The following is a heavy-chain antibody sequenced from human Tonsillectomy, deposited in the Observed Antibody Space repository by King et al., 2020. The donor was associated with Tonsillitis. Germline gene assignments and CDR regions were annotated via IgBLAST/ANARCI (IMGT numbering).Heavy chain of an antibody. J-gene: IGHJ4*02. Sequence: VQLVESGGGLVQPGGSLRLSCAASGFTLGSYGMNWVRQAPGKGLEWVSYISSNSSITYYGDSVKGRYTITRDNAKNSLYLQMNSLRAEDTAVYYCARYSTGVAPPGGFDCWGQGTLVTVSS. CDR1: GFTLGSYG. D-gene: IGHD4-17*01. V-gene: IGHV3-48*01. CDR3: ARYSTGVAPPGGFDC. CDR2: ISSNSSIT.